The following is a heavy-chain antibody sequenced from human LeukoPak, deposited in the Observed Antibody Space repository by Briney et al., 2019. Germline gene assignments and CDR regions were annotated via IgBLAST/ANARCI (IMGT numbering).Heavy chain of an antibody. CDR3: AKDSIVVVPAAIGY. V-gene: IGHV3-23*01. CDR2: ISGSGGST. J-gene: IGHJ4*02. CDR1: GLTFSSYA. Sequence: GGSLRLSCATSGLTFSSYAMSWVRQAPGKGLEWVSAISGSGGSTFYADSVKGRFTISRDNSKNTLYLQMNSLRAEDTAVYYCAKDSIVVVPAAIGYWGQGTLVTVSS. D-gene: IGHD2-2*02.